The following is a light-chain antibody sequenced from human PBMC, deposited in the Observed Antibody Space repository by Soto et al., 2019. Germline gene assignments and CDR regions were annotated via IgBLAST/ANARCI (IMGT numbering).Light chain of an antibody. J-gene: IGLJ3*02. CDR3: AAWDDSLSGRV. V-gene: IGLV1-47*02. CDR2: SNN. Sequence: QSVLTQPPSASGTPGQRVTISCSGSSSNIGSNYVYWYQQLPGTAPKLLIYSNNQRPSGVPDRCSGSKSGTSASLAISGLRSEDEADYYCAAWDDSLSGRVFGGGTQLTVL. CDR1: SSNIGSNY.